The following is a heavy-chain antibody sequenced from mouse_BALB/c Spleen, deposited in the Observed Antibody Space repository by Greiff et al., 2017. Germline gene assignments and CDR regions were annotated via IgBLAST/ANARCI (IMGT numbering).Heavy chain of an antibody. V-gene: IGHV5-12-2*01. Sequence: EVKLVESGGGLVQPGGSLKLSCAASGFTFSSYTMSWVRQTPEKRLEWVAYISNGGGSTYYPDTVKGRFTISRDNAKNTLYLQMSSLKSEDTAMYYCARNDYYRYFDYWGQGTTLTVSS. D-gene: IGHD2-14*01. CDR1: GFTFSSYT. CDR3: ARNDYYRYFDY. J-gene: IGHJ2*01. CDR2: ISNGGGST.